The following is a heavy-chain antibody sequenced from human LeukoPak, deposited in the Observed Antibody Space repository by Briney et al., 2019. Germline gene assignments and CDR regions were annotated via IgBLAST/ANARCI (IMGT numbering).Heavy chain of an antibody. D-gene: IGHD2-15*01. J-gene: IGHJ4*02. Sequence: GESLKISCKASGYSFTNYWIGWVRRMPGKGLEWMGIIYPGDSDIRYSLSFQGQVTISADKSISTAYLQWSSLKASDTAMYYCARRGSGVHYFDYWGQGTLVTVSS. CDR2: IYPGDSDI. V-gene: IGHV5-51*01. CDR1: GYSFTNYW. CDR3: ARRGSGVHYFDY.